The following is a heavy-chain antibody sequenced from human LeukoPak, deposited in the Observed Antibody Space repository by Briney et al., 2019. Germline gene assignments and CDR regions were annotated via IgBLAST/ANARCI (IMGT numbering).Heavy chain of an antibody. CDR1: GFTFSSYG. D-gene: IGHD6-13*01. CDR2: ISYDGSNK. V-gene: IGHV3-30*18. J-gene: IGHJ6*02. CDR3: AKDRGSSWFQIYYYYGMDV. Sequence: PGGSLRLSCAASGFTFSSYGMHWVRQAPGKGLEWVAVISYDGSNKYYADSVKGRFTISRDNSKNTLYLQMNSLRAEDTAVYYCAKDRGSSWFQIYYYYGMDVWGQGTTVTVSS.